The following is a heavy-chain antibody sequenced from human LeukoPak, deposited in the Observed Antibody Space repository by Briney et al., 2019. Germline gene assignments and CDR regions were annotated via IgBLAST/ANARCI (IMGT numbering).Heavy chain of an antibody. CDR3: AIEYSSSSSFDY. J-gene: IGHJ4*02. D-gene: IGHD6-6*01. CDR2: IYTSGST. CDR1: GGSISIGSYY. V-gene: IGHV4-61*02. Sequence: SETLSLTCTVSGGSISIGSYYWSWIRQPAGKGLEWIGRIYTSGSTNYNPSLKSRVTISVDTSKNQFFLKLSSVTAADTAVYYCAIEYSSSSSFDYWGQGTLVTVSS.